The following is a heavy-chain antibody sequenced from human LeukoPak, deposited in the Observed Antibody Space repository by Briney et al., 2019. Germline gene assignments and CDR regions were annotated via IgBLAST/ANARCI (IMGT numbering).Heavy chain of an antibody. V-gene: IGHV3-30*18. CDR3: AKDLGSRPRYWYFDL. CDR1: GFTFSNSG. Sequence: GGSLRLSCAASGFTFSNSGMHWVRQTPGKGLEWVAVISFDGSNKNFADSVKGRFTVSRDNSKNTLYLQMNSLRAEDSAVYYCAKDLGSRPRYWYFDLWGRGTLVTVSS. J-gene: IGHJ2*01. CDR2: ISFDGSNK. D-gene: IGHD3-10*01.